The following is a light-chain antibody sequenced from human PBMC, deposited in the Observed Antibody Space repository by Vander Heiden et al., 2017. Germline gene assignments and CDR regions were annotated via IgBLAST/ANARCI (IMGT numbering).Light chain of an antibody. J-gene: IGKJ1*01. Sequence: DIQLTQSPSFLSASVGDRVTITCRASQGISSYLAWYQQKPGKAPKLLIYAASTLQSGVPSRFSGSGSGTEFTLTMSSLQPEDFATYYCQQLNSYPWTFGQATRVEIK. CDR1: QGISSY. CDR2: AAS. V-gene: IGKV1-9*01. CDR3: QQLNSYPWT.